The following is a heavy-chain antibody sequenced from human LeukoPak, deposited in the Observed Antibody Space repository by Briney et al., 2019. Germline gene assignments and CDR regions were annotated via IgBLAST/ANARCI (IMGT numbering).Heavy chain of an antibody. CDR1: GFTFGDYA. J-gene: IGHJ4*02. V-gene: IGHV3-49*04. D-gene: IGHD5-12*01. CDR3: TRERERLRVNYFDY. CDR2: IRSKAYGGTT. Sequence: GGSLRLSCTASGFTFGDYAMSWVRQAPGKGLEWVGFIRSKAYGGTTEYAASVKGRFTISRDDSKSIAYLQMNSLKTEDTAVYYCTRERERLRVNYFDYWGQGTLVTVSS.